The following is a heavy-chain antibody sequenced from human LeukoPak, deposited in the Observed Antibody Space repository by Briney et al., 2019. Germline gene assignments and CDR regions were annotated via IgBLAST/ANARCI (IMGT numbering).Heavy chain of an antibody. CDR3: GRDRPTGRSRGVVVQ. V-gene: IGHV3-21*01. Sequence: RGSLRPSCPASGFSFDTYTVTWVRQAPGKGLEWVSSISSGGTYIYYAESLRGRSTISRDNTKNFLYLQLSTLRVEDTAVYYCGRDRPTGRSRGVVVQGGQGTLVTVSS. J-gene: IGHJ4*02. CDR2: ISSGGTYI. D-gene: IGHD2-15*01. CDR1: GFSFDTYT.